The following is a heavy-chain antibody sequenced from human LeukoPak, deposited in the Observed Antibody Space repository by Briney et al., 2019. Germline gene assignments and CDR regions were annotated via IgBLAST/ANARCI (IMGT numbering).Heavy chain of an antibody. J-gene: IGHJ4*02. CDR1: GGSISSYY. V-gene: IGHV4-59*01. CDR2: IYYSGST. Sequence: SETLSLTCTVSGGSISSYYWSWIRQPPGKGLEWIGYIYYSGSTNYNPSLKSRVTISVDTSKNQFSLKLSSVTAADTAVYYCARVRLRSGYGGKGFYFDYWGQGTLVTVSS. D-gene: IGHD4-23*01. CDR3: ARVRLRSGYGGKGFYFDY.